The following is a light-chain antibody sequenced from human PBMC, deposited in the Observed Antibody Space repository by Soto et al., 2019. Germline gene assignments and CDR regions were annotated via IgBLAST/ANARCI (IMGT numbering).Light chain of an antibody. J-gene: IGKJ5*01. CDR2: GAS. CDR3: QQYNNWPPIT. Sequence: EIVLTQSPATLSVSPGERVTLSCRASQSVDINLAWYQQKPGQAPRLVIYGASTRATDMPGTFSGSGSGTEFTLTISSLQSEDFAVYYCQQYNNWPPITFGQGTRLEI. V-gene: IGKV3-15*01. CDR1: QSVDIN.